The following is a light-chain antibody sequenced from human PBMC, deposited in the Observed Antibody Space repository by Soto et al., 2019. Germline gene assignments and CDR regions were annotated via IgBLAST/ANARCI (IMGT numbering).Light chain of an antibody. Sequence: DIVMTQSPDSPAVSLGERATINSKSSQSVLYSSNNKNYLAWYQQKPGQPPKLLIYWASTRESGVPDRCSGSGSGTDFTLTISSLQAEDVAFYYCQQYYCTPLTFGGGTKGDIK. CDR2: WAS. V-gene: IGKV4-1*01. CDR3: QQYYCTPLT. CDR1: QSVLYSSNNKNY. J-gene: IGKJ4*01.